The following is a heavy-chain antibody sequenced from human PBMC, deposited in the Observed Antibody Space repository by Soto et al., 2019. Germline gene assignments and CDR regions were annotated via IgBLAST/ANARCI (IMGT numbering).Heavy chain of an antibody. J-gene: IGHJ4*02. D-gene: IGHD3-3*01. CDR3: TIYYEVFTRNHDY. V-gene: IGHV3-74*01. CDR1: GFTFSKYW. Sequence: GGSLRLSCEASGFTFSKYWMHWVRQAPGKGLVWVARINSDGTTIAYADSVKGRFTISRDNAKNTLYLQMSSLRAEDTAVYFFTIYYEVFTRNHDYWGQDTLLIVS. CDR2: INSDGTTI.